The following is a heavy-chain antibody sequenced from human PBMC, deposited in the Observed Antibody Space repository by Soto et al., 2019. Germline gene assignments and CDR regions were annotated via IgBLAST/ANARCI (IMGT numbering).Heavy chain of an antibody. CDR3: ARSPSPTPRPKPHWVFDL. CDR1: GFSLSNARMG. V-gene: IGHV2-26*01. D-gene: IGHD1-1*01. CDR2: IFSNDAK. J-gene: IGHJ2*01. Sequence: QVTLKESGPVLVKPTEPLTLTCTVSGFSLSNARMGVSWIRQPPGKALEWLAHIFSNDAKSYSTSLKSRLTIAKKTSKCQVCPTMTNSDPVDTGTNCCARSPSPTPRPKPHWVFDLWGRGTLVSVSS.